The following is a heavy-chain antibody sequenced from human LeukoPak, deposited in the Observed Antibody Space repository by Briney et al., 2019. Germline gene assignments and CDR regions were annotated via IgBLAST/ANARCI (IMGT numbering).Heavy chain of an antibody. V-gene: IGHV3-49*04. Sequence: PGGSLRLSCTASGFTFGDYAMSWVRQAPGKGLEWVGFIRSKAYGGTTEYAASVKGRFTISRDDSQSIAYLQMNSLKTEDTAVYYCTRASKDGYDYWGQGTLVTVSS. J-gene: IGHJ4*02. CDR3: TRASKDGYDY. D-gene: IGHD5-24*01. CDR2: IRSKAYGGTT. CDR1: GFTFGDYA.